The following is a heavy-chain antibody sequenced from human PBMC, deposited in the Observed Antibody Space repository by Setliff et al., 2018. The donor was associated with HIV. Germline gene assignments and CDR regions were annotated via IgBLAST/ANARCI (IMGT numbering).Heavy chain of an antibody. CDR2: INTSCVST. Sequence: ASVKVSSKASGYTFTSYYMHWVRQAPGQGLEWMGIINTSCVSTSYAQKFQGRVTMTRDTSTSTVYMELSSLRSEDTAVYYCARGERITIFGVVLGTDYWCQGTLVTVSS. V-gene: IGHV1-46*01. CDR3: ARGERITIFGVVLGTDY. D-gene: IGHD3-3*01. J-gene: IGHJ4*02. CDR1: GYTFTSYY.